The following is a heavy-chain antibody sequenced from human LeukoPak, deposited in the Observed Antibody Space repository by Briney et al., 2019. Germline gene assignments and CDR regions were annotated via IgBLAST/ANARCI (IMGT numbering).Heavy chain of an antibody. CDR1: GGYISSQY. V-gene: IGHV4-59*11. D-gene: IGHD5-24*01. CDR3: ARGDDYKSTLFDS. J-gene: IGHJ5*01. CDR2: INYSGTI. Sequence: SETLSLTCTVFGGYISSQYWNWIRQPPGKGLEWIGYINYSGTINYNPSLKSRVTISIDSSKNQFSLKLTSVTAADTAVYYCARGDDYKSTLFDSWGQGTLVTVSS.